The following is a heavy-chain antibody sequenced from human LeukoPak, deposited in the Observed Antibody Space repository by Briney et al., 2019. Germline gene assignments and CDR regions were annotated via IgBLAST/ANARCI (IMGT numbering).Heavy chain of an antibody. CDR2: ISSSSSYI. D-gene: IGHD5-24*01. J-gene: IGHJ4*02. V-gene: IGHV3-21*01. CDR3: ARDAGHGYNYFDY. Sequence: GGSLRLSCAGSGFTFSGYSMNWVRQAPGKGLEWVSSISSSSSYIYYADSVKGRFTISRDNAKNSLYLQMNSLRAEDTAVYYCARDAGHGYNYFDYWGQGTLVTVSS. CDR1: GFTFSGYS.